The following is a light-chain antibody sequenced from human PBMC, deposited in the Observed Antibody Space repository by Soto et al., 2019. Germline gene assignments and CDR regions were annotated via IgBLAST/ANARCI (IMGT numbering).Light chain of an antibody. CDR3: SSFTGASTI. Sequence: QSVLTQPPSASGSPGQSVTISCTGTSSDVGGYNYVSWYQQHPGKAPKLVIYEVTKRPSGVPDRFSGSKSGNTASLTVSGLQAEDEADYYCSSFTGASTIFGTGTRVIVL. J-gene: IGLJ1*01. CDR1: SSDVGGYNY. CDR2: EVT. V-gene: IGLV2-8*01.